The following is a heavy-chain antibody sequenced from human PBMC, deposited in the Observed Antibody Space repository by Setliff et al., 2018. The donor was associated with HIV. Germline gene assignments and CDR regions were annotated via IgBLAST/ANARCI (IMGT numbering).Heavy chain of an antibody. D-gene: IGHD3-10*01. J-gene: IGHJ6*02. Sequence: GGSLRLSCAASGFTFSAAWMTWVRQPPGKGLEWVGRIKDKSEGETKDYAEPVKGRFTISKDKFKNVAYLHMSSLKTEDTGVYYCTRGRVSLGGLDVWGQGTPVTVSS. V-gene: IGHV3-15*01. CDR3: TRGRVSLGGLDV. CDR2: IKDKSEGETK. CDR1: GFTFSAAW.